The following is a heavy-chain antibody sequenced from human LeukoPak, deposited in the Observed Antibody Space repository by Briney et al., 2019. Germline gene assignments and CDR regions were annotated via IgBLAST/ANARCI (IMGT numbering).Heavy chain of an antibody. V-gene: IGHV3-74*01. CDR2: INGDGTTT. CDR3: AREEITVTDAFDI. CDR1: GFTFREYW. J-gene: IGHJ3*02. Sequence: GGSLRLSCAASGFTFREYWMHWVRQAPGKGLEWVSRINGDGTTTNYADSVKGRFSISRDNAKNNLSLQMNSLRAEDMAVYYCAREEITVTDAFDIWGRGTRVTVAS. D-gene: IGHD4-17*01.